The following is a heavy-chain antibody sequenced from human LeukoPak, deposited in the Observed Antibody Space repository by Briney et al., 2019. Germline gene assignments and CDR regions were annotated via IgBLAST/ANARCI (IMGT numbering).Heavy chain of an antibody. D-gene: IGHD1-26*01. Sequence: SETLSLTCAVYGGSFSGYYWSWIRQPPGKGLEWIGEINHSGSTNYNPSLKSQVTISVDTSKNQFSLKLSSVTAADTAVYYCARIGRYWGQGTLVTVSS. V-gene: IGHV4-34*01. CDR2: INHSGST. CDR3: ARIGRY. J-gene: IGHJ4*02. CDR1: GGSFSGYY.